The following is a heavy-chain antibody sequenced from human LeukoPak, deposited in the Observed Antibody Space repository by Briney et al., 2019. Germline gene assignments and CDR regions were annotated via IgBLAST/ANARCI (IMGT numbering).Heavy chain of an antibody. J-gene: IGHJ4*02. CDR3: AKRPSYYYDSSGYYSR. Sequence: GGSLRLSCAASGFTFSSYGMHWVRQAPGKGLEWVAVISYDGSNKYYADSVKGRFTISRDNSKNTLYLQMNSLRAEDTAVYFCAKRPSYYYDSSGYYSRWGQGTLVTVSS. V-gene: IGHV3-30*18. CDR1: GFTFSSYG. D-gene: IGHD3-22*01. CDR2: ISYDGSNK.